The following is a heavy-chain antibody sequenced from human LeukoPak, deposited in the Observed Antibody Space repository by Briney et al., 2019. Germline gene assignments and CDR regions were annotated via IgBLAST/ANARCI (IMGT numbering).Heavy chain of an antibody. CDR2: IYHSGST. J-gene: IGHJ6*03. D-gene: IGHD6-13*01. Sequence: SETLSLTCTVSGGSINSDDYYWNWIRQPPGKGLQLIGYIYHSGSTYYNPSVRSRLTLSVDTSKNQFSLKLSSVTAADTAVYYCARAIEQPYGYYYMDVWGKGTTVTVSS. V-gene: IGHV4-30-4*02. CDR1: GGSINSDDYY. CDR3: ARAIEQPYGYYYMDV.